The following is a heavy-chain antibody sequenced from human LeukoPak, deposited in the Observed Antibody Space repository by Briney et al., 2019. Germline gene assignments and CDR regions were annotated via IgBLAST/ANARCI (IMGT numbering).Heavy chain of an antibody. J-gene: IGHJ6*03. V-gene: IGHV1-46*01. Sequence: ASVKVSCKASGYTFTGYYMHWVRQAPGQGLEWMGIINPSGGSTSYAQKFQGRVTMTRDMSTSTVYMELSSLRSEDTAVYYCARGRAGIVATTNYYMDVWGKGTTVTVSS. CDR1: GYTFTGYY. CDR3: ARGRAGIVATTNYYMDV. D-gene: IGHD1-26*01. CDR2: INPSGGST.